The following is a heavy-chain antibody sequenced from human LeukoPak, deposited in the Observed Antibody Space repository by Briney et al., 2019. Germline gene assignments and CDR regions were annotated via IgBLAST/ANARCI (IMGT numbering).Heavy chain of an antibody. J-gene: IGHJ4*02. D-gene: IGHD3-16*02. CDR3: ARGSPYDYVWGSYRFKGNFDY. Sequence: SETLSLTCAVYGGSFSGYYWSWIRQPPGRGLECIGEINHSGCTNYNPSLKSRVTISVDTSKSQFSLKLSSVTAADTAVYYCARGSPYDYVWGSYRFKGNFDYWGQGTLVTVSS. V-gene: IGHV4-34*01. CDR2: INHSGCT. CDR1: GGSFSGYY.